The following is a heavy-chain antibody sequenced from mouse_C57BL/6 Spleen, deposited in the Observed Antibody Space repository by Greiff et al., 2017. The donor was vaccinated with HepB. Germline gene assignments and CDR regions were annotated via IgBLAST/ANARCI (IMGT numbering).Heavy chain of an antibody. Sequence: EVQLQESGGGLVKPGGSLKLSCAASGFTFSDYGMHWVRQAPEKGLEWVAYISSGSSTIYYADTVKGRFTISRDNAKNTLFLQMTSLRSEDTAMYYCARCSNYERNAMDYWGQGTSVTVSS. D-gene: IGHD2-5*01. CDR1: GFTFSDYG. CDR3: ARCSNYERNAMDY. CDR2: ISSGSSTI. J-gene: IGHJ4*01. V-gene: IGHV5-17*01.